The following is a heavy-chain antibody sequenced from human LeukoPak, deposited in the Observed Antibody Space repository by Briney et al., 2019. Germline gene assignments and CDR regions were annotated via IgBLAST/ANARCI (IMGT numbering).Heavy chain of an antibody. J-gene: IGHJ4*02. CDR3: ARRYYYNLGSFPFDF. CDR1: GGPFSGYF. Sequence: KPSETLSLTCAVSGGPFSGYFWSWIRQPQGKGLEWIGEINISGTTNYNPSLNSRVNISEDTSKNQIYLNLRSVTAADTAVYYCARRYYYNLGSFPFDFWGQGTLVTVSS. CDR2: INISGTT. D-gene: IGHD3-10*01. V-gene: IGHV4-34*01.